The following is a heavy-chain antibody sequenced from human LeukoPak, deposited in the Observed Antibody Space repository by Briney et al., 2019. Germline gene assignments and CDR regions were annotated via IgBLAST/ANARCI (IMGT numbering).Heavy chain of an antibody. CDR1: GGTFNNYV. J-gene: IGHJ6*03. CDR3: ARGPYGVYSGDYYYYYMDV. Sequence: SVKVSCKASGGTFNNYVISWVRHAPGQGLELMGGIIPMSGTSKYTQRFQGRVTITADGSTNTAYMELSSLGSDDTAVYYCARGPYGVYSGDYYYYYMDVWGKGTTVTVSS. CDR2: IIPMSGTS. D-gene: IGHD4-17*01. V-gene: IGHV1-69*13.